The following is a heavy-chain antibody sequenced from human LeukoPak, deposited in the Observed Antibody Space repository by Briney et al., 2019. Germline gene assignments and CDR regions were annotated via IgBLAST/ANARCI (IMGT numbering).Heavy chain of an antibody. J-gene: IGHJ4*02. D-gene: IGHD6-13*01. CDR1: GFTFSSYA. Sequence: GGSLRLSCAASGFTFSSYAMSWVRQAPGKGLEWVSAISVGGGTTYYADSVKGRFTISRDNSKNTLYLQMNSLRADDTAVHYCAKGLHSHSSSWYYFDYWGQGTLVTVSS. CDR3: AKGLHSHSSSWYYFDY. V-gene: IGHV3-23*01. CDR2: ISVGGGTT.